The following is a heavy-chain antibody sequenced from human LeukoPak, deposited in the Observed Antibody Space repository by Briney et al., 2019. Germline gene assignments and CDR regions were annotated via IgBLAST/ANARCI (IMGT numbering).Heavy chain of an antibody. J-gene: IGHJ4*02. V-gene: IGHV3-53*01. CDR3: VRGAYFHYGSGSYYNED. D-gene: IGHD3-10*01. CDR2: IYSGGST. CDR1: GFTVSSNY. Sequence: GGSLRLSCAASGFTVSSNYMSWVRQAPGKGLEWVSVIYSGGSTYYADSVKGRFTISRDNSKNTLYLQMNSLRAEDTAVYYCVRGAYFHYGSGSYYNEDWGQGTLVTVSS.